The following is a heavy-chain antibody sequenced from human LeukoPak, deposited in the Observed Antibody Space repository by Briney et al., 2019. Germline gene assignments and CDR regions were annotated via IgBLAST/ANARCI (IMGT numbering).Heavy chain of an antibody. Sequence: GGSLRLPCAASGFSVSSNYMTWVRQAPGKGLEWVSIIYSDYSGGSTYYADSVQGRFTISRDNSKNMLYLQMNSLRAEDTAVFSCARGTVTAPDYWGQGTLVTVSS. CDR3: ARGTVTAPDY. J-gene: IGHJ4*02. CDR2: IYSDYSGGST. V-gene: IGHV3-53*01. CDR1: GFSVSSNY. D-gene: IGHD4-17*01.